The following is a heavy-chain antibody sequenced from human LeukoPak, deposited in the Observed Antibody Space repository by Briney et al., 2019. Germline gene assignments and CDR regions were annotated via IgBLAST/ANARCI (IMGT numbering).Heavy chain of an antibody. CDR3: AREEITMVRGVITNWFDP. V-gene: IGHV3-21*01. CDR2: IISSSSYI. D-gene: IGHD3-10*01. CDR1: GFTFSSYS. Sequence: PGGSLRLSCAASGFTFSSYSMNWVRQAPGKGLEWVSSIISSSSYIYYADSVKGRFTISRDNAKNSLYLQMNSLRAEDTAVYYCAREEITMVRGVITNWFDPWGQGTLVTVSS. J-gene: IGHJ5*02.